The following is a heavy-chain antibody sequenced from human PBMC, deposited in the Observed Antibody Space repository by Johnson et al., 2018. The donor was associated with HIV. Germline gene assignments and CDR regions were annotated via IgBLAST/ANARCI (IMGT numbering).Heavy chain of an antibody. CDR2: ISGGGGIT. D-gene: IGHD3-22*01. CDR3: ARADYYDANAFDI. V-gene: IGHV3-23*04. Sequence: VQLVESGGGLVQPGGSLRLSCAASGFTFSSYAMSWVRQAPGKGLEWVSAISGGGGITYYADSVKGRFTISRDSSKNTLYLQMNSLEAEETAVYYCARADYYDANAFDIWGQGTMVTVSS. CDR1: GFTFSSYA. J-gene: IGHJ3*02.